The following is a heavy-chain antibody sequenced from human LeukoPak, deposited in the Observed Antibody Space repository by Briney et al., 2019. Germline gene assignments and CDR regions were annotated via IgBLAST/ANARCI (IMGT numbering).Heavy chain of an antibody. CDR3: ARAKLTMVRGVHVGY. J-gene: IGHJ4*02. CDR2: INHSGST. V-gene: IGHV4-34*01. Sequence: PSGTLSLTCAVYGGSFSGYYWSWIRQPPGKGLEWIGEINHSGSTNYNPSLKSRVTISVDTSKNQFSLKLSSVTAADTAVYYCARAKLTMVRGVHVGYWGQGTLVTVSS. D-gene: IGHD3-10*01. CDR1: GGSFSGYY.